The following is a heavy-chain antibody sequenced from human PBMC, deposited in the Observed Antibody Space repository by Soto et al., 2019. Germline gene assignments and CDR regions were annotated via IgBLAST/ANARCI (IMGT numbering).Heavy chain of an antibody. CDR2: IYHNGNT. CDR3: ARNNWNDVFWFDP. J-gene: IGHJ5*02. CDR1: GGSISSYY. Sequence: LETLSLTCTVSGGSISSYYWSWIRQPPGKGLEWIGYIYHNGNTNYNPSLKSRVTISVDTSKNHFSLNLRSVTAADTAVYYCARNNWNDVFWFDPWGQGILVTVSS. V-gene: IGHV4-59*01. D-gene: IGHD1-20*01.